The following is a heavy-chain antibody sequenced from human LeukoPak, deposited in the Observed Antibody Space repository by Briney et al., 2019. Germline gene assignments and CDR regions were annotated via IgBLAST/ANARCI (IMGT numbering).Heavy chain of an antibody. Sequence: GGSLRLSCAASGFTFSTNAMSWVRQAPGKGLEWVSAISGRTSSTYYADSVKGRFTISRDNSKNTLYLQMDSLRAEDTAVYYCAKCGNSGCHLIDYWGQGTLVTVSS. J-gene: IGHJ4*02. CDR1: GFTFSTNA. V-gene: IGHV3-23*01. D-gene: IGHD5-12*01. CDR2: ISGRTSST. CDR3: AKCGNSGCHLIDY.